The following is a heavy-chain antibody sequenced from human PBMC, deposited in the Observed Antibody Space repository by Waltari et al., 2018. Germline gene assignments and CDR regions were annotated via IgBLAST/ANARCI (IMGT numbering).Heavy chain of an antibody. D-gene: IGHD3-16*01. CDR3: ARRKLGEAFDI. Sequence: QVQLVQSGAEVKKPGSSVRVSCRASGGNFGRYAITWVRQAPGQGLELMGGTIPIFGSPMYAPKFQGRVSIPADELTYTVYMELNSLRSDDTAIYYCARRKLGEAFDIWGQGTMVIVSS. J-gene: IGHJ3*02. CDR1: GGNFGRYA. V-gene: IGHV1-69*12. CDR2: TIPIFGSP.